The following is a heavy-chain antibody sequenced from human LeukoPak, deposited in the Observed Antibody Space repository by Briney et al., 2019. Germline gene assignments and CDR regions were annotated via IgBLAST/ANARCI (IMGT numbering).Heavy chain of an antibody. Sequence: ASVKVSFKASGYTFTSYGISWVRQAPGQGLEWMGWISAYNGNTNYAQKLQGRVTMTTDTSTSTAYMELRSLRSDDTAVYYCARDRDGPYSGSYFSYWGQGTLVTVSS. J-gene: IGHJ4*02. D-gene: IGHD1-26*01. V-gene: IGHV1-18*01. CDR1: GYTFTSYG. CDR2: ISAYNGNT. CDR3: ARDRDGPYSGSYFSY.